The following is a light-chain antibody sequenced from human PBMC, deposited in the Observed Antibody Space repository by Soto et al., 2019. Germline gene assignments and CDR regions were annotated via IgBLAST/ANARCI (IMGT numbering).Light chain of an antibody. Sequence: ELVLAQSPATLSLSPGDRATLSCKTSQSVNSHLAWYQQKPGQAPRLVIYNASQRATGIPARFSGSGSGTDFTLTISSLEPEDFAVYYCQQRSNWPPITFGQGTRLEIK. CDR1: QSVNSH. V-gene: IGKV3-11*01. CDR3: QQRSNWPPIT. J-gene: IGKJ5*01. CDR2: NAS.